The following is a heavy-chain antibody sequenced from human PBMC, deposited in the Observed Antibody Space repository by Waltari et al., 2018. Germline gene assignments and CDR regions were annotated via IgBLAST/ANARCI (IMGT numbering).Heavy chain of an antibody. Sequence: XVQLXESXGGXIKPGGSLSXSCAAHGVTASSDYLSWVRQAPGKGLXWISGXQCGGXTYYSDSVKGXFPISRDNSKNTLYLQIXSLRAEDTXVXYCXRVQGWPTIPDXWGQGTLVTVSS. D-gene: IGHD2-15*01. V-gene: IGHV3-53*01. J-gene: IGHJ4*02. CDR2: XQCGGXT. CDR1: GVTASSDY. CDR3: XRVQGWPTIPDX.